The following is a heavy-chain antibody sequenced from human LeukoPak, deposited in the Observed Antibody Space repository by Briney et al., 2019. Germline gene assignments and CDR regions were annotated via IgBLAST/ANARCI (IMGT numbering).Heavy chain of an antibody. CDR1: GFTFSSYA. J-gene: IGHJ5*02. Sequence: GGSLRLSCAASGFTFSSYAMHWVRQAPGKGLEWVAVISYDGSNKYYADSVKGRFTISRDNSKNTLYLQMNSLRAEDTAVYYCARGLLRRAWFDPWGQGTLVTVSS. CDR2: ISYDGSNK. V-gene: IGHV3-30*04. CDR3: ARGLLRRAWFDP.